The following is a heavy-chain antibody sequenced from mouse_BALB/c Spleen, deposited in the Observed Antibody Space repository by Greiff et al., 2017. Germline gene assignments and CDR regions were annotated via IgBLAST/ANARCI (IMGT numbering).Heavy chain of an antibody. Sequence: EVQVVESGGGLVKPGGSLKLSCAASGFTFSSYTMSWVRQTPEKRLEWVATISSGGSYTYYPDSVKGRFTISRDNAKNTLYLQMSSLKSEDTAMYYCTRETTATDFDVWGAGTTVTVSS. V-gene: IGHV5-6-4*01. CDR1: GFTFSSYT. J-gene: IGHJ1*01. D-gene: IGHD1-2*01. CDR3: TRETTATDFDV. CDR2: ISSGGSYT.